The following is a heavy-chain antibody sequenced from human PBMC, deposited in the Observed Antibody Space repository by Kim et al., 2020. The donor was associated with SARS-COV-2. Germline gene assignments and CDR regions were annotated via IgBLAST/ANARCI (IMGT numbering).Heavy chain of an antibody. CDR3: ARLGIAAAGPDY. D-gene: IGHD6-13*01. Sequence: ASVKVSCKASGYTFTSYYMHWVRQAPGQGLEWMGIINPSCGSTSYAQKFQGRVTMTRDTSTSTVYMELSSLRSEDTAVYYCARLGIAAAGPDYWGQGTLVTVSS. J-gene: IGHJ4*02. CDR2: INPSCGST. V-gene: IGHV1-46*01. CDR1: GYTFTSYY.